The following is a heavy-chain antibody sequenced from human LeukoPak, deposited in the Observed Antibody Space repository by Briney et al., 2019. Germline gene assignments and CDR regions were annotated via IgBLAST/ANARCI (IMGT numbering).Heavy chain of an antibody. D-gene: IGHD1-26*01. CDR1: GGSISANVHY. CDR3: ARDLVSVDWDPRGAFDI. V-gene: IGHV4-39*07. Sequence: KPSETLSLTCTVSGGSISANVHYWGWIRQPPGKGLEWIGTIHYRGDTHYNPSLKSRVTISVDRSKNQFSLKLSSVTATDTAVYYCARDLVSVDWDPRGAFDIWGQGTMVTVSS. CDR2: IHYRGDT. J-gene: IGHJ3*02.